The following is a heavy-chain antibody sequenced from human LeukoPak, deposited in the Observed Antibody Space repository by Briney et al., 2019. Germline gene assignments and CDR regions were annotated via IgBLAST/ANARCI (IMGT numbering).Heavy chain of an antibody. CDR2: INYDGSNT. D-gene: IGHD2-15*01. J-gene: IGHJ4*02. CDR3: AWLGRGYYSGS. CDR1: GFSFGRYW. V-gene: IGHV3-74*01. Sequence: GGSLRLSCAASGFSFGRYWMHWVRQAPGKGLVWVSRINYDGSNTIYADSVKGRFTISRDNDKNTLYLQMNSLGAEDTAVYYCAWLGRGYYSGSWGPGTLFTVSS.